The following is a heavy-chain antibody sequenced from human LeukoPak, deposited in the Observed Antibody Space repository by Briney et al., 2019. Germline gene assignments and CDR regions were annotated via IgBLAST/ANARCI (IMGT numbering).Heavy chain of an antibody. V-gene: IGHV3-30*18. J-gene: IGHJ5*02. Sequence: GGSLRPSCAASGFTFSSYGMHWVRQAPGKGLEWVAVISYDGSNKYYADSVKGRFTISRDNSKNTLYLQMNSLRAEDTAVYYCAKDRSSWYGVIGTPWGQGTLVTVSS. CDR2: ISYDGSNK. CDR1: GFTFSSYG. CDR3: AKDRSSWYGVIGTP. D-gene: IGHD6-13*01.